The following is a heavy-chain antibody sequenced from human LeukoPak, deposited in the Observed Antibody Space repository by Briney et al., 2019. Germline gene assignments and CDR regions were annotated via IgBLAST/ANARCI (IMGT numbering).Heavy chain of an antibody. V-gene: IGHV3-21*01. J-gene: IGHJ1*01. Sequence: GGSLRLSCAASGFTFSSYSMNWVRQAPGKGLEWGSSISSSSSYIYYADSVKGRFTISRDNAKNSLYLQMNSLRAEATAVYYCARQYCSGGSCYLYFQHWGQGTLVTVSS. CDR3: ARQYCSGGSCYLYFQH. D-gene: IGHD2-15*01. CDR1: GFTFSSYS. CDR2: ISSSSSYI.